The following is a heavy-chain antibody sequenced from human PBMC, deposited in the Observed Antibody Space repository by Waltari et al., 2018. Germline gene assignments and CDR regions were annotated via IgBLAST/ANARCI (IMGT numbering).Heavy chain of an antibody. CDR1: GYTFTSYD. J-gene: IGHJ3*02. CDR3: ARGPWIQLWRRKGAFDI. D-gene: IGHD5-18*01. V-gene: IGHV1-8*01. CDR2: MNPNSGNT. Sequence: QVQLVQSGAEVKKPGASVKVSCKASGYTFTSYDINWVRQATGQGLEWMGWMNPNSGNTVYAQKLHGRCTMTRNTSISTAYMELSSLRSEDTAVYYCARGPWIQLWRRKGAFDIWGQGTMVTVSS.